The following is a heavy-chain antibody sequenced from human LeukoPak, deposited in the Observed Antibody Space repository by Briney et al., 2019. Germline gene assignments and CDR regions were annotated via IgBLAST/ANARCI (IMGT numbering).Heavy chain of an antibody. CDR2: INSDGSST. D-gene: IGHD3-10*01. Sequence: GGSLTLSCAASGFTFSSYWMHWVRQAPGEGLVWVSRINSDGSSTSYADSVKGRFTISRDNAKNTLYLQMNSLRAEDTAVYYCARDDITMVRGVIYGMDVWGQGTTVTVSS. CDR1: GFTFSSYW. CDR3: ARDDITMVRGVIYGMDV. J-gene: IGHJ6*02. V-gene: IGHV3-74*01.